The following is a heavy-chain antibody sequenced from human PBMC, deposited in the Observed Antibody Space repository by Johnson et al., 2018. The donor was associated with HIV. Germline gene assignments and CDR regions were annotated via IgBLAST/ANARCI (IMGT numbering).Heavy chain of an antibody. CDR2: ISSSGTTV. Sequence: QVQLVESGGGLVNPGGSLRLSCAASGFTFSDYYMSWIRQTPGKGLEWVSYISSSGTTVYYADSVKGRFSISRDNAKHSLSLQMNSLRAEDTALYYCARDSYLNDDAFDIWGQGTMVTVSS. CDR3: ARDSYLNDDAFDI. V-gene: IGHV3-11*01. D-gene: IGHD1-1*01. CDR1: GFTFSDYY. J-gene: IGHJ3*02.